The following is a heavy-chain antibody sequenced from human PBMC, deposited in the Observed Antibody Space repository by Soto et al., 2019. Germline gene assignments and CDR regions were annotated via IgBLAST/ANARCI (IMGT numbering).Heavy chain of an antibody. Sequence: QVQLVQSGAEVKKPGSSVKVSCKASGGTFSSYAISWVRQAPGQGLEWMGGIIPIFGTANYAQKYQGRVTITADESTSTAHMELSSLRSEDTAVYYCARGRGNYDFWSGAVWGFDYWGQGTLVTVSS. J-gene: IGHJ4*02. CDR1: GGTFSSYA. CDR3: ARGRGNYDFWSGAVWGFDY. D-gene: IGHD3-3*01. CDR2: IIPIFGTA. V-gene: IGHV1-69*01.